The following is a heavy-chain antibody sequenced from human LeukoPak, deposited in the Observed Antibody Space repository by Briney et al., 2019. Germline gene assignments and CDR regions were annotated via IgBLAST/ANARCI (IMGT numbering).Heavy chain of an antibody. CDR3: ARDLSSGWGTVTPSDAFDI. D-gene: IGHD6-19*01. V-gene: IGHV3-48*02. Sequence: GGSLRLSCAASGFTFSSYSMNWVRQAPGKGLEWVSHITASGTAMFYADSVKGRFTISRDNAKNSLYLQMNSLRDEDTAVYYCARDLSSGWGTVTPSDAFDIWGQGTMVTVSS. J-gene: IGHJ3*02. CDR1: GFTFSSYS. CDR2: ITASGTAM.